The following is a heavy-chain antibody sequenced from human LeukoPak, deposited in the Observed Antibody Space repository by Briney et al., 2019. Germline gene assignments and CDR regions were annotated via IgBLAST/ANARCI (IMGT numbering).Heavy chain of an antibody. CDR1: GGSFSGYY. CDR3: ARVNLTTYYDYVWGSATYGMDV. Sequence: SETLSLTCAVYGGSFSGYYWSWIRQPPGNGLEWIGEINHSGSTNYNPSLKSRVTISVDTSKNQFSLKLSSVTAADTAVYYCARVNLTTYYDYVWGSATYGMDVWGQGTTVTVSS. CDR2: INHSGST. V-gene: IGHV4-34*01. D-gene: IGHD3-16*01. J-gene: IGHJ6*02.